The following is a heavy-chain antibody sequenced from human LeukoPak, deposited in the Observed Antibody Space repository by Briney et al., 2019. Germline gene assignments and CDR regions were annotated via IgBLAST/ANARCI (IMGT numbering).Heavy chain of an antibody. Sequence: PSETLSLTCTVSGGSISSGSYYWSWIRQPAGKGLEWIGRIYTSGSTNYNPSLKSRVTISVDTSKNQFSLKLSSVTAADTAVYYCARAGLIGYSYGHWGQGTLVTVSS. J-gene: IGHJ4*02. D-gene: IGHD5-18*01. V-gene: IGHV4-61*02. CDR1: GGSISSGSYY. CDR3: ARAGLIGYSYGH. CDR2: IYTSGST.